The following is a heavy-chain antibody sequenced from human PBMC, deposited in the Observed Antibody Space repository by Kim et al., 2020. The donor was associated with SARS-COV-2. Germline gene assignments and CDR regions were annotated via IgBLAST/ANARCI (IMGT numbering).Heavy chain of an antibody. J-gene: IGHJ4*02. CDR1: GGSISSGGYY. CDR2: IYYSGST. CDR3: AREPRRRIVVVTAIQRGYFDY. D-gene: IGHD2-21*02. Sequence: SETLSLTCTVSGGSISSGGYYWSWIRQHPGKGLEWIGYIYYSGSTYYNPSLKSRVTISVDTSKNQFSLKLSSVTVADTAVYYCAREPRRRIVVVTAIQRGYFDYWGQGTLVTVSS. V-gene: IGHV4-31*03.